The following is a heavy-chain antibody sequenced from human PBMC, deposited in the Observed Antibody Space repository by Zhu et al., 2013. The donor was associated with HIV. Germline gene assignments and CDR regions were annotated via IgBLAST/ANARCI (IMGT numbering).Heavy chain of an antibody. D-gene: IGHD1-1*01. J-gene: IGHJ4*02. CDR3: VTSSGTSPAY. CDR1: GYTFSDYY. V-gene: IGHV1-69-2*01. Sequence: EVQLLQSGAEVKKPGTTVKISCNFSGYTFSDYYIHWVQQAPGKGLQWMGLVDPADGGTRDAEKFLGRVTITADRALNTAYLELTGLRSDDTAMYYCVTSSGTSPAYWGQRTLVTVSS. CDR2: VDPADGGT.